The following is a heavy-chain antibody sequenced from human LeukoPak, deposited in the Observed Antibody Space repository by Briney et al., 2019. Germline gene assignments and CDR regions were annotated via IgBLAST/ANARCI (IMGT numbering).Heavy chain of an antibody. CDR3: ASSVVTLYYFDY. CDR2: IYSGGST. D-gene: IGHD4-23*01. J-gene: IGHJ4*02. Sequence: PGGSLRLSCAASGFTVSSNYMSWVRQAPGKGLEWVSVIYSGGSTYYADSVKGRFTISRDNSKITLYLQMNSLRAEDTAVYYCASSVVTLYYFDYWGQGTLVTVSS. CDR1: GFTVSSNY. V-gene: IGHV3-53*01.